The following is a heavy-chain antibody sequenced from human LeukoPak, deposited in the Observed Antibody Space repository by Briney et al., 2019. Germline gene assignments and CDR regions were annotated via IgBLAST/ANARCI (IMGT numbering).Heavy chain of an antibody. Sequence: TSETLSLTCAVSGASVSGSNYYWGWIRQPPGKGLEWIGNIYSSGSTYYNASLQSRVTISIDTSKNQFSLMVRSVTAADTAVYYCAFHHYDNSFDPWGQGTQVAVSS. CDR1: GASVSGSNYY. J-gene: IGHJ5*02. CDR2: IYSSGST. CDR3: AFHHYDNSFDP. D-gene: IGHD3-10*01. V-gene: IGHV4-39*01.